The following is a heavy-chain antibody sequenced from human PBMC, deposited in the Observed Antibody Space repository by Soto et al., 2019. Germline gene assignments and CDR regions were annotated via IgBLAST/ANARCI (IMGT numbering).Heavy chain of an antibody. CDR3: ARRSGSYPSWWYYFDY. Sequence: PSETLSLTCTVSGGSISSSSYYWGWIRQPPGKGLEWIGSIYYSGSTYNNPSLKSRVTISVDTSKNQFSLKLSSVTAADTAMYYCARRSGSYPSWWYYFDYWGQGTLVTVSS. J-gene: IGHJ4*02. CDR2: IYYSGST. V-gene: IGHV4-39*01. D-gene: IGHD1-26*01. CDR1: GGSISSSSYY.